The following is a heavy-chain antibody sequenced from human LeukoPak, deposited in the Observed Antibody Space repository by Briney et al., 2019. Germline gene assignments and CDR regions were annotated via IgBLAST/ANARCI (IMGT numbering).Heavy chain of an antibody. CDR3: AREYYDILTGYSYYFDY. D-gene: IGHD3-9*01. V-gene: IGHV4-34*01. CDR1: GGSFSGYY. J-gene: IGHJ4*02. CDR2: INHSGST. Sequence: SETLSLTCAVYGGSFSGYYWSRIRQPPGKGLEWIGEINHSGSTNYNPSLKSRVTISVDTSKNQFSLKLSSVTAADTAVYYCAREYYDILTGYSYYFDYWGQGTLVTVSS.